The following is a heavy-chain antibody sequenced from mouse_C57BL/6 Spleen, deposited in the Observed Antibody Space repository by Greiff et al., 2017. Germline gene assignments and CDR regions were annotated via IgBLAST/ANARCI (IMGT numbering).Heavy chain of an antibody. Sequence: QVQLQQSGAELVRPGSSVKLSCKASGYTFTGYWMHWVKQRPIQGLEWIGNIDPSDSETHYNQKFKDKATLTVDKSSSTAYMQLRNLPSAESAVYDCARKNFRGNALDFDGWGTGTTVTVS. D-gene: IGHD2-1*01. CDR3: ARKNFRGNALDFDG. J-gene: IGHJ1*03. V-gene: IGHV1-52*01. CDR2: IDPSDSET. CDR1: GYTFTGYW.